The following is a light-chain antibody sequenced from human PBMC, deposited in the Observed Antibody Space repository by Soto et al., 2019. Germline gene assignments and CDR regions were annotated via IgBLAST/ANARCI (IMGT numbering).Light chain of an antibody. CDR3: QPYGSSVT. J-gene: IGKJ4*01. CDR2: GAS. Sequence: IVLTQSPGTLSLSPGERATLSCRASQSVSSSFLAGYQQKPSQAPRLLIYGASSRATGIPDRFSGSGSGTDFTLTITRLEPEDFAVYYCQPYGSSVTFGGGTKVEIK. V-gene: IGKV3-20*01. CDR1: QSVSSSF.